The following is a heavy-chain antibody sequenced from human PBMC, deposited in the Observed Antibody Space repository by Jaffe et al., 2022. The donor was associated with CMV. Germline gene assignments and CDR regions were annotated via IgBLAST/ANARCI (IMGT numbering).Heavy chain of an antibody. J-gene: IGHJ3*02. V-gene: IGHV4-39*01. CDR3: ARGGIEAIFGVVIIHDAFDI. D-gene: IGHD3-3*01. CDR1: GGSISSSSYY. Sequence: QLQLQESGPGLVKPSETLSLTCTVSGGSISSSSYYWGWIRQPPGKGLEWIGSIYYSGSTYYNPSLKSRVTISVDTSKNQFSLKLSSVTAADTAVYYCARGGIEAIFGVVIIHDAFDIWGQGTMVTVSS. CDR2: IYYSGST.